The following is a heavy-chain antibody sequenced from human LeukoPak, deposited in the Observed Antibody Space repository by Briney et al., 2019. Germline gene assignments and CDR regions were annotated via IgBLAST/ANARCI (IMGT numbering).Heavy chain of an antibody. CDR1: GFTFRDYA. Sequence: GSLRLSCEASGFTFRDYAMHWVRQAPGKGLEWVAVISYDGSNKNYADSVKGRFTISRDNAKNSLYLQMNSLRAEDTAVYYCARPGTSYYDILTGYWGPFDYWGQGTLVTVSS. V-gene: IGHV3-30*03. D-gene: IGHD3-9*01. CDR3: ARPGTSYYDILTGYWGPFDY. J-gene: IGHJ4*02. CDR2: ISYDGSNK.